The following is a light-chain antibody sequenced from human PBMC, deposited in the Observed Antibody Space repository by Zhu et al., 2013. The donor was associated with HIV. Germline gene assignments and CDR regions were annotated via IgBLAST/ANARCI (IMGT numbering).Light chain of an antibody. CDR1: QSVTGRY. Sequence: DIVLTQSPGTLSLSPGERATLSCRASQSVTGRYLAWYQQRPGQPPRLLIYAASNRATGIPDKFSGSGSGTDFTLTISSLETEDFAVYYCQQYGRSPLTFGGGTKVEIK. CDR3: QQYGRSPLT. V-gene: IGKV3-20*01. J-gene: IGKJ4*01. CDR2: AAS.